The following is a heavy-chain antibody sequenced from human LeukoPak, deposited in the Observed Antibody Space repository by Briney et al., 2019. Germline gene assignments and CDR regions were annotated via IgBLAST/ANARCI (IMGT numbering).Heavy chain of an antibody. D-gene: IGHD6-13*01. CDR2: ISSSSSYI. CDR3: ASEPKSRAAAGEIGGFYY. V-gene: IGHV3-21*01. CDR1: GFTFSSYS. Sequence: PGGSLRLSCAASGFTFSSYSMNWVRQAPGKGLEWVSSISSSSSYIYYADSVKGRFTISRDNAKNSLYLQMNSLRAEDTAVYYCASEPKSRAAAGEIGGFYYWGQGTLVTVSS. J-gene: IGHJ4*02.